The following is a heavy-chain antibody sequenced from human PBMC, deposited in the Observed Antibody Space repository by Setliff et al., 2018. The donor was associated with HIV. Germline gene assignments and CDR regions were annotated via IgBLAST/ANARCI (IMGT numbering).Heavy chain of an antibody. CDR2: ITDSGDST. J-gene: IGHJ4*02. CDR1: GFTFATYA. CDR3: VKVPGSGIVRYFDY. Sequence: GGSLRLSCAASGFTFATYAMNWVRQAPGKGLEWVSTITDSGDSTYYADSVKGRFTISRDNSKNTLYLQMNSLTDADTALYYCVKVPGSGIVRYFDYWGQGTLVTVSA. V-gene: IGHV3-23*01. D-gene: IGHD3-22*01.